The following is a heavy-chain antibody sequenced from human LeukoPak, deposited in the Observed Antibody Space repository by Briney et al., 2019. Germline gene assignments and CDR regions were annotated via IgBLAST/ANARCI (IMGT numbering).Heavy chain of an antibody. CDR3: ARWLGWDIVLMVYALDY. CDR1: GYTFTSYG. V-gene: IGHV1-2*02. CDR2: INPNSGGT. D-gene: IGHD2-8*01. Sequence: GASVKVSCRASGYTFTSYGISWVRQAPGQGLEWMGWINPNSGGTNYAQKFQGRVTMTRDTSISTAYMELSRLRSDDTAVYYCARWLGWDIVLMVYALDYWGQGTLVTVSS. J-gene: IGHJ4*02.